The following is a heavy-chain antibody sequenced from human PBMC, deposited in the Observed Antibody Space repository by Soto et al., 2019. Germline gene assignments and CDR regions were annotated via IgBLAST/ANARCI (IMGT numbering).Heavy chain of an antibody. D-gene: IGHD3-10*01. CDR1: GYTFTSYY. Sequence: ASVKVSCKASGYTFTSYYMHWVRQAPGQGLEWMGIINPSGGSTSYAQKFQGRVTMTRDTSTSTVYMELSSLRSEDTAVYYCARDWHYYGSGSYSDYYYYYGMDVWGQGTTVTAP. V-gene: IGHV1-46*01. CDR2: INPSGGST. CDR3: ARDWHYYGSGSYSDYYYYYGMDV. J-gene: IGHJ6*02.